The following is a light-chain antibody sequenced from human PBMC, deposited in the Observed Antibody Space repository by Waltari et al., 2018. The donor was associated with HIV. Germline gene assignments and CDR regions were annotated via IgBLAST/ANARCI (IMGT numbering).Light chain of an antibody. CDR1: SADVGRRTV. V-gene: IGLV2-23*02. CDR3: CSFAGDKDGQISTYV. Sequence: QSALTQPASVSGSLGQSVIISCTGTSADVGRRTVFSWYQQHPDKVPKLIIFEFNKSPSGICSRFFGSNFGKPASLRISGLQVDDEAAYYCCSFAGDKDGQISTYVFGTGTTVTVL. J-gene: IGLJ1*01. CDR2: EFN.